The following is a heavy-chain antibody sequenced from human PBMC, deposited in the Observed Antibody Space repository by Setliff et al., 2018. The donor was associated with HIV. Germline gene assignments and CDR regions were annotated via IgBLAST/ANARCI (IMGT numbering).Heavy chain of an antibody. Sequence: ASVKVSCKSSGYTFSSYDINWVRQAAGQGLEWMGWMNPDSRNTGYAQRFEGRVTLTWDTSISTAYLELNHLKSDDTAVYYCARARTDYYDRRRRSHYYIGVWARGATVTVSS. CDR3: ARARTDYYDRRRRSHYYIGV. V-gene: IGHV1-8*02. J-gene: IGHJ6*03. D-gene: IGHD3-22*01. CDR2: MNPDSRNT. CDR1: GYTFSSYD.